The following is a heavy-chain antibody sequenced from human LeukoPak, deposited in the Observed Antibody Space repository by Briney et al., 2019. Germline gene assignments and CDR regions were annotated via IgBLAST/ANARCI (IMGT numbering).Heavy chain of an antibody. Sequence: GRSLRLSCAASGFTFSSYGMHWVRQAPGKGLEWVAVIWYDGSNKYYADSVKGRFTISRDNSKNTLYLQMNSLRAEDTAVYYCARARGTGTSSYNWFDPRGQGTLVTVSS. CDR3: ARARGTGTSSYNWFDP. D-gene: IGHD1/OR15-1a*01. J-gene: IGHJ5*02. V-gene: IGHV3-33*01. CDR1: GFTFSSYG. CDR2: IWYDGSNK.